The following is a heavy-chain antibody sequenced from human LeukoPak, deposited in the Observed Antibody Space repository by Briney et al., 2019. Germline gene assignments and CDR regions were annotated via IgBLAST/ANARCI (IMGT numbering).Heavy chain of an antibody. V-gene: IGHV4-39*01. Sequence: SETLSLTCTVSGGSIRSSSYYWGWIRQPPGKGLEWIGSIYYSGTMYYNPSLQSRVTISVDTSKNQFSLKLSSVTAADTAVYYCGYWGNHAFDIWSQGTLVTVSS. J-gene: IGHJ3*02. CDR2: IYYSGTM. CDR1: GGSIRSSSYY. D-gene: IGHD3-16*01. CDR3: GYWGNHAFDI.